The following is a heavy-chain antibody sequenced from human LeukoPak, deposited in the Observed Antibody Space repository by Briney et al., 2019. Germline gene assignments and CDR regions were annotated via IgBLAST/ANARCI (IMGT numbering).Heavy chain of an antibody. V-gene: IGHV3-21*01. D-gene: IGHD6-19*01. CDR3: ARDSFVAVAGNLDY. J-gene: IGHJ4*02. Sequence: GGSLRLSCAASGFTFSSYSMNWVRQAPGKGLEWVSSISSSSSYIYYADSVEGRFTISRDNAKNSLYLQMNSLRAEDTAVYYCARDSFVAVAGNLDYWGQGTLVAVSS. CDR2: ISSSSSYI. CDR1: GFTFSSYS.